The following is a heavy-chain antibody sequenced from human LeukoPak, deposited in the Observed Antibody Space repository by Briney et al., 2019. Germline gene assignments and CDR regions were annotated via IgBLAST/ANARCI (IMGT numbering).Heavy chain of an antibody. J-gene: IGHJ4*02. V-gene: IGHV3-9*01. CDR2: IGWNSGNI. CDR3: AKGRGYNYGYIFGYFDY. D-gene: IGHD5-18*01. Sequence: PGRSLRLSCAASGFTFADYAMHWVRQTPGKGLEWVSGIGWNSGNIDYADSVKGRFTISRDNAKNSLYLQMNSLRAEDTALYYCAKGRGYNYGYIFGYFDYWGQGTLVTVSS. CDR1: GFTFADYA.